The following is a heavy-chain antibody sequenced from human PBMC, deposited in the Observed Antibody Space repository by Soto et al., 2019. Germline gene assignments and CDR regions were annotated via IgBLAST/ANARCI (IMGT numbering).Heavy chain of an antibody. CDR1: GFTFSSYW. V-gene: IGHV3-74*01. CDR3: ARQTSPLGYCSGGSCYSPHNWFDP. J-gene: IGHJ5*02. CDR2: INSDGSST. D-gene: IGHD2-15*01. Sequence: EVQLVESGGGLVQPGGSLRLSCAASGFTFSSYWMHWVRQAPGKGLVWVSRINSDGSSTSYADSVKGRFTISRDNAKNTLYLQMNSLRAEDTAVYYCARQTSPLGYCSGGSCYSPHNWFDPWGQGTLVTVSS.